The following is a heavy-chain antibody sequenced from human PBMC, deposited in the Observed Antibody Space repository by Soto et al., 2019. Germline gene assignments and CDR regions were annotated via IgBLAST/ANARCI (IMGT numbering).Heavy chain of an antibody. CDR3: ARGGGYGGGGSGYNGFDP. D-gene: IGHD2-15*01. J-gene: IGHJ5*02. V-gene: IGHV1-3*01. CDR2: INAGNGNT. CDR1: GYTFTSYA. Sequence: ASVKVSCKASGYTFTSYAMHWVRQAPGQRLEWMGWINAGNGNTKYSQKFQGRVTITRDTSASTAYMELSSLRSEDTAVYYCARGGGYGGGGSGYNGFDPGGQGTRVTVPS.